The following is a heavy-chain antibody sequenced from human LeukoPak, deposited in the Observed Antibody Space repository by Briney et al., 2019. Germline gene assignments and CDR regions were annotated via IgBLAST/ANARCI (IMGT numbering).Heavy chain of an antibody. CDR1: GFSFNTYT. CDR3: LRGDRRDY. Sequence: GGSLRLSCAASGFSFNTYTMNWARQAPGKGLEWLSSLDSSGAYIFYADSVKGRLIISRDNAKNSLYLQMNNLRVEDTAVYYCLRGDRRDYWGQGTLVTVSS. V-gene: IGHV3-21*06. CDR2: LDSSGAYI. J-gene: IGHJ4*02.